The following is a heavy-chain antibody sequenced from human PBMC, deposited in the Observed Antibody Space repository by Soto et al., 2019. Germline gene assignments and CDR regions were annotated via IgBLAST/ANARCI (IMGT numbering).Heavy chain of an antibody. V-gene: IGHV1-69*13. J-gene: IGHJ6*02. CDR2: IIPIFGTA. D-gene: IGHD1-26*01. CDR1: GGTFSSYA. Sequence: ASVKVSCKASGGTFSSYAISWVRQAPGQGLEWMGGIIPIFGTANYAQKFQGRVTITADESTSTAYMELSSLRSEDTAVYYCARVTSGSFSLKDYYYYYGMDVWGQGTTVTVSS. CDR3: ARVTSGSFSLKDYYYYYGMDV.